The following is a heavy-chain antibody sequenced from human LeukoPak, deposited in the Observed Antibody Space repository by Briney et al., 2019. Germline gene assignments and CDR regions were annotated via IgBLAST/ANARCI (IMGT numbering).Heavy chain of an antibody. Sequence: GGSLRLSCEASGFTFSTYPMHWVRQAPDKGLEWVAMISYHGSNESYTDSVKGRFTISRDNSKNTLYLQMNNPRVEDTAIYYCARVHDTTGYYHYFDSWGQGTLVTVSS. CDR2: ISYHGSNE. D-gene: IGHD3-9*01. V-gene: IGHV3-30*04. CDR1: GFTFSTYP. J-gene: IGHJ4*02. CDR3: ARVHDTTGYYHYFDS.